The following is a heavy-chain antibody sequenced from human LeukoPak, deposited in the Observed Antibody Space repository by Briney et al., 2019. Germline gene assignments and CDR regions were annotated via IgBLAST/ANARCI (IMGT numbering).Heavy chain of an antibody. CDR1: GNYW. J-gene: IGHJ4*02. CDR2: INSDGSWT. V-gene: IGHV3-74*01. Sequence: PGGSLRLSCAASGNYWMHWVRQAPGKGLVWVSHINSDGSWTSYADSVKGRFTISRDNSKNTLYLQMNSLRAEDTAVYYCARDWVFDYWGQGTLVTVSS. CDR3: ARDWVFDY. D-gene: IGHD7-27*01.